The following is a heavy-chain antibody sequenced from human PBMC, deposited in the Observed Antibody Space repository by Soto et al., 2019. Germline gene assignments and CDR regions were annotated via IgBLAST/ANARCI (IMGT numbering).Heavy chain of an antibody. D-gene: IGHD2-2*01. J-gene: IGHJ4*02. Sequence: QVQLQESGPGLVKPSETLSLTCTVSGGSVSSGSYYWSWIRQPPGKGLEWIGYCYYSGSTNYNPSLKSRVSNSVDTSKNQFSLKLSSVTAADTAVYYCARDDAGYERPFDHWGQGTLVTVSS. CDR3: ARDDAGYERPFDH. CDR2: CYYSGST. CDR1: GGSVSSGSYY. V-gene: IGHV4-61*01.